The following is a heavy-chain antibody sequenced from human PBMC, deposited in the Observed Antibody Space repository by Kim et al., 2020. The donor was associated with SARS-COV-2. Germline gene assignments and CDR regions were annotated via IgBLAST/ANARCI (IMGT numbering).Heavy chain of an antibody. CDR2: GTT. J-gene: IGHJ5*02. D-gene: IGHD1-26*01. CDR3: TTDPTYYGT. V-gene: IGHV3-15*01. Sequence: GTTDYAAPVKGRFTISRDDSKNTLYLQMNSLKTEDTAVYYCTTDPTYYGTWGQGTLVTVSS.